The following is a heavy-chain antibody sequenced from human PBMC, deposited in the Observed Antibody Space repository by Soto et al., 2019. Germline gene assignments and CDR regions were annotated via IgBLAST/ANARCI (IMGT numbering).Heavy chain of an antibody. CDR2: INRSGGRT. CDR3: ARAVYYYDSSGSYDAFDI. D-gene: IGHD3-22*01. CDR1: GYTFTSHY. V-gene: IGHV1-46*01. J-gene: IGHJ3*02. Sequence: SVNVSSKASGYTFTSHYMHFGPQAPGQQREGMGIINRSGGRTSDAQKFQGRVTMTRDTSTSTVYMALSRLSSEDTAVYYCARAVYYYDSSGSYDAFDIWGQGTMVTVSS.